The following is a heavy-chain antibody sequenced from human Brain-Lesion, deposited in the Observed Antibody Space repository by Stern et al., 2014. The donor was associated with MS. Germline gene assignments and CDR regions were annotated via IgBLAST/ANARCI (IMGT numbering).Heavy chain of an antibody. D-gene: IGHD3-3*01. V-gene: IGHV1-18*01. CDR1: GYTFNIYG. J-gene: IGHJ4*02. CDR3: ARPHGTVFWSGFYGY. CDR2: ISAYSGDT. Sequence: VQLVQSGAEVKKPGASVKVSCKASGYTFNIYGISWMRQAPGQGLEWIGWISAYSGDTNYAQQLQARVTMTIETFTDTAYMELRSLTSDDTAVYYCARPHGTVFWSGFYGYWGQGTLVTVSS.